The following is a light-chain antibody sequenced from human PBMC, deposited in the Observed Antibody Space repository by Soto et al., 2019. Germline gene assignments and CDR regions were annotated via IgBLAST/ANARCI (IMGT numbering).Light chain of an antibody. V-gene: IGKV3-11*01. CDR1: QSVSSY. CDR3: QNRSHG. CDR2: GAS. J-gene: IGKJ2*01. Sequence: ETVLTQSPDTLSLSPGERVTLSCRASQSVSSYLVWYQQKPGQAPRLLIYGASNRATGIPARFSGSGSGTDFTLTIRSLEPEDFAVYYCQNRSHGFGQGTKLEIK.